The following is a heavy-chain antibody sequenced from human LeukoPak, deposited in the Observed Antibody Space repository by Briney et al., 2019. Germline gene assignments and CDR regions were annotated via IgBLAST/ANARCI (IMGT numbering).Heavy chain of an antibody. V-gene: IGHV3-20*04. D-gene: IGHD3-3*01. Sequence: PGGSLRLSCAASGFTFDDYGMSWVRQAPGKGLEWVSGINWNGGSTGYADSVKGRFTISRDNAKNSLYLQMSSLRAEDTALYYCASGMEWLSGTYYYYYMDVWGKGTTVTVSS. J-gene: IGHJ6*03. CDR1: GFTFDDYG. CDR2: INWNGGST. CDR3: ASGMEWLSGTYYYYYMDV.